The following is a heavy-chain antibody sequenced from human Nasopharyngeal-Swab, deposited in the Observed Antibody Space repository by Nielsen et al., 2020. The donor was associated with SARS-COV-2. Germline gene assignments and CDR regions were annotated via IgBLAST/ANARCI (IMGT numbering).Heavy chain of an antibody. CDR3: ARGGDGYSMDY. J-gene: IGHJ4*02. Sequence: GESLKISCAASGFTISRYWMLWVRHAPGKGLVWVSRLHSDGSGTTYADSVRGRFTISRDNAKNTLYLQMNSLRAEDTAVYYCARGGDGYSMDYWDQGTLVTVSS. V-gene: IGHV3-74*01. CDR1: GFTISRYW. CDR2: LHSDGSGT. D-gene: IGHD5-24*01.